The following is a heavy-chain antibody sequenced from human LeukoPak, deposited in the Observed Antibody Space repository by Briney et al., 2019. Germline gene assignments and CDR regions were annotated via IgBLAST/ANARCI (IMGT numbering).Heavy chain of an antibody. CDR1: GYTFTSYD. J-gene: IGHJ5*02. CDR3: AREDIVVVPPSRPFDP. V-gene: IGHV1-8*03. Sequence: ASVKVSCKASGYTFTSYDINWVRQATGQGLEWTGWINPNSGNTGYAQKFQGRVTLTRDTSISTAYMELNSLGSDDTAVYYCAREDIVVVPPSRPFDPWGQGTPVTVSS. D-gene: IGHD2-2*01. CDR2: INPNSGNT.